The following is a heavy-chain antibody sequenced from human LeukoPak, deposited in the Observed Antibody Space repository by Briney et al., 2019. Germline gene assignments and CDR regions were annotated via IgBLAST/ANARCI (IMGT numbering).Heavy chain of an antibody. Sequence: GGSLRLSCAASGFTFSSYEMNWVRQAPGKGLEWVSYISSSGSTIYYADSVKGRFTISRDNAKNSLYLQMNRLRAEDTAVYYCARGKLELRGYYFDYWGQGTLVTVSS. V-gene: IGHV3-48*03. CDR2: ISSSGSTI. D-gene: IGHD1-7*01. CDR1: GFTFSSYE. CDR3: ARGKLELRGYYFDY. J-gene: IGHJ4*02.